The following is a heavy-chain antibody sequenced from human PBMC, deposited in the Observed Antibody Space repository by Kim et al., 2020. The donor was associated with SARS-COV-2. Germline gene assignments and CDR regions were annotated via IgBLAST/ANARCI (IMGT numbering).Heavy chain of an antibody. J-gene: IGHJ4*02. V-gene: IGHV4-39*01. Sequence: RSPVTISVDPSKNQFSLKLSSVTAADTAVYYCARHGGTRPIFGVVIHFDYWGQGTLVTVSS. CDR3: ARHGGTRPIFGVVIHFDY. D-gene: IGHD3-3*01.